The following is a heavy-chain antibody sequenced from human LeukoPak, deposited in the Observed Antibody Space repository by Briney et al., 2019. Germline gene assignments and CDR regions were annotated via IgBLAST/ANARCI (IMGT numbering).Heavy chain of an antibody. CDR1: GGSIGSYY. D-gene: IGHD4-17*01. CDR3: ARSGGSRGTVTPPGDF. V-gene: IGHV4-4*07. J-gene: IGHJ4*02. CDR2: IYTSGST. Sequence: SETLSLTCTVSGGSIGSYYGSWIRQPAGKGLEWIGRIYTSGSTNYNPSLKSRVTMSIDTSKNQFSLKLSPVTAADTAMYYCARSGGSRGTVTPPGDFWGQGTLVTVSS.